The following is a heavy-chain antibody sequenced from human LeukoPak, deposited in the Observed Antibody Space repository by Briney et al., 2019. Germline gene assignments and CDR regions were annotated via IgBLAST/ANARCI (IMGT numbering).Heavy chain of an antibody. CDR1: GFTFSSYA. V-gene: IGHV3-23*01. Sequence: GGSLRLSCAASGFTFSSYAMSWVRQAPGKGLEWVSAISGSGDNTYYADSVKDRYTISRDKSKNTLYLQMNSLGAEDTAVYYCAKNRGNYYYFDYWGQGTLVTVSS. J-gene: IGHJ4*02. CDR3: AKNRGNYYYFDY. D-gene: IGHD4-11*01. CDR2: ISGSGDNT.